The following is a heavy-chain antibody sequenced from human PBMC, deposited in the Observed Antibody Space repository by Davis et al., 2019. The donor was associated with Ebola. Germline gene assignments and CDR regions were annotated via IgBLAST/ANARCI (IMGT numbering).Heavy chain of an antibody. D-gene: IGHD6-13*01. J-gene: IGHJ5*02. CDR2: IKQDGSEK. CDR3: ARERPRYSSSWYYWFDP. Sequence: GESLKISCAASGFTFSSYWMSWVRQAPGKGLEWVANIKQDGSEKYYVDPVKGRFTISRDNAKNSLYLQMNSLRAEDTAVYYCARERPRYSSSWYYWFDPWGQGTLVTVSS. V-gene: IGHV3-7*01. CDR1: GFTFSSYW.